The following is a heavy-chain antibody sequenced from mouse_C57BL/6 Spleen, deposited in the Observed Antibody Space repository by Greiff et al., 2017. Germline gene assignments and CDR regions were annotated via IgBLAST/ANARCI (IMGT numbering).Heavy chain of an antibody. J-gene: IGHJ4*01. V-gene: IGHV1-42*01. CDR2: FNPSTGGT. CDR3: ARSYYDAMDY. Sequence: FQLQQSGPELVKPGASVKISCKASGYSFTGYYMNWVKQSPEKSLEWIGEFNPSTGGTTYNQKFKAKATLTVDKSSSTAYMQLKSLTSEDSAVYYCARSYYDAMDYWGQGTSVTVSS. CDR1: GYSFTGYY.